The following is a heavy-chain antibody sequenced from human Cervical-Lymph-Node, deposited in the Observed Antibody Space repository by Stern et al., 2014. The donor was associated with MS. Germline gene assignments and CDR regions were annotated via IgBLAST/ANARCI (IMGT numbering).Heavy chain of an antibody. Sequence: QVRLQQWGAGLLKPSETLSLTCAVYGGSFSGYYWTWIRQPPGKGLEWIGEINPSGSTNYNPSLKSRVTISVDTSKNQFSLKLSSVTAADTAVYYCASRVDTSTCYRDHWGQGTLVTVSS. CDR3: ASRVDTSTCYRDH. CDR1: GGSFSGYY. D-gene: IGHD6-13*01. CDR2: INPSGST. V-gene: IGHV4-34*01. J-gene: IGHJ4*02.